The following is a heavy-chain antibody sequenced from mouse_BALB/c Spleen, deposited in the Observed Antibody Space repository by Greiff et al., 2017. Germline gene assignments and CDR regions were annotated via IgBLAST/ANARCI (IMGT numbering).Heavy chain of an antibody. CDR3: ATAYGPWFAY. Sequence: EVQLQESGPGLVKPSQSLSLTCTVTGYSITSDYAWNWIRQFPGNKLEWMGYISYSGSTSYNPSLKSRISITRDTSKNQVFLQLNSVTTEDTAREYCATAYGPWFAYWGQGTLVTVSA. CDR1: GYSITSDYA. D-gene: IGHD1-1*01. V-gene: IGHV3-2*02. CDR2: ISYSGST. J-gene: IGHJ3*01.